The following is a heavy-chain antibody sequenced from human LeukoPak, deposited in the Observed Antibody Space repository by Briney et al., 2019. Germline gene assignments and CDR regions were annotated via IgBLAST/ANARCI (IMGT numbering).Heavy chain of an antibody. V-gene: IGHV3-23*01. Sequence: GGSLRLSCAASGFTFSSYAMSWVRQAPGKGLEWVSAISGSGGSTYYADSVKGRFTISRDNSKNTLYLQMNSLRAEDTAVYYCAIVYSSLGYFDYWGQGTLVTVSS. CDR3: AIVYSSLGYFDY. CDR1: GFTFSSYA. J-gene: IGHJ4*02. CDR2: ISGSGGST. D-gene: IGHD2-8*01.